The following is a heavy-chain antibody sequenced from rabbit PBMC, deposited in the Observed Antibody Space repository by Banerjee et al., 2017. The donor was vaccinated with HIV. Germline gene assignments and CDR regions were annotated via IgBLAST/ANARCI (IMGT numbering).Heavy chain of an antibody. Sequence: QEQLEESGGDLVKPEGSLTLTCTASGFTLSSYWICWVRQAPGKGLEWIGCMDAGSISAYYASWAKGRFTISKTSSTTVTLQLNSLTAADTATYFCAREDYAGYGFFNLWGPGTLVTVS. V-gene: IGHV1S45*01. CDR2: MDAGSISA. D-gene: IGHD7-1*01. J-gene: IGHJ4*01. CDR1: GFTLSSYW. CDR3: AREDYAGYGFFNL.